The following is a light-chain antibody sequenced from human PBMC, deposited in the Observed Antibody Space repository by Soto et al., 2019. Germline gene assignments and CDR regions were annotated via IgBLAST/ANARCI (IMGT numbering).Light chain of an antibody. CDR2: EVS. CDR1: SSDVGGYNY. Sequence: QSVLTQPASVSGSPGQSITISCTGTSSDVGGYNYVSWYQQHPGKAPKLMIYEVSNRPSGVSNRFSGSKSGNTASLTISGLQAEDEADYYCSSYTSSRTLGFGGVTKLTVL. J-gene: IGLJ2*01. CDR3: SSYTSSRTLG. V-gene: IGLV2-14*01.